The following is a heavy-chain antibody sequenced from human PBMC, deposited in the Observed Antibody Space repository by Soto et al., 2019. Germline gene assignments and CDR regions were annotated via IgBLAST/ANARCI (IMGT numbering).Heavy chain of an antibody. CDR1: GFTFSSYG. CDR2: ISYDGSNK. V-gene: IGHV3-30*18. Sequence: QVQLVESGGGVVQPGRSLRLSCAASGFTFSSYGMHWVRQAPGKGLEWVAVISYDGSNKYYADSVKGRFTISRDNSKNTLYLQMNSLRAEDTAVYYCAKDSYSSSWYHYYYGMDVWGQGTTVTVSS. D-gene: IGHD6-13*01. CDR3: AKDSYSSSWYHYYYGMDV. J-gene: IGHJ6*02.